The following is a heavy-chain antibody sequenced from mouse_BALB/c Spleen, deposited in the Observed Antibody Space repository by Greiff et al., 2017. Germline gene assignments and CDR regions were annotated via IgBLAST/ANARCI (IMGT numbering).Heavy chain of an antibody. Sequence: QVQLQQSGAELVRPGTSVKISCKASGYAFTNYWLGWVKQRPGHGLEWIGDIYPGSGNTYYNEKFKGKATLTADKSSSTAYMQLSSLTSEDSAVYFCAKKPGNYEGYFDVWGAGTTVTVSS. CDR3: AKKPGNYEGYFDV. CDR2: IYPGSGNT. D-gene: IGHD2-1*01. CDR1: GYAFTNYW. V-gene: IGHV1-63*01. J-gene: IGHJ1*01.